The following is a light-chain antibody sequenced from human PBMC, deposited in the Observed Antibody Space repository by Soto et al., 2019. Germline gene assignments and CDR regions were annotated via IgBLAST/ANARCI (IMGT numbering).Light chain of an antibody. CDR2: DVT. CDR1: SSDVGGYNS. CDR3: CSYAGSRVV. J-gene: IGLJ2*01. Sequence: QSALTQPRSVSGSPGQSVTISCTGTSSDVGGYNSVSWYQHHPGKAPKLMIYDVTKRPSGVPDRFSGSKSGNTASLTISGXXXXXXXXYYCCSYAGSRVVFGGGTKLTV. V-gene: IGLV2-11*01.